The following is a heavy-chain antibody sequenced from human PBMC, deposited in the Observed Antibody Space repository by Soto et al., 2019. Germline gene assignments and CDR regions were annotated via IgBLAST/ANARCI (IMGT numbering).Heavy chain of an antibody. CDR2: INPNSGGT. V-gene: IGHV1-2*02. J-gene: IGHJ5*02. D-gene: IGHD6-6*01. CDR1: GYTFTGYY. CDR3: ARDSSSSGGQVWFDP. Sequence: ASVKVSCKASGYTFTGYYMHWVLQAPGQGLEWMGWINPNSGGTNYAQKFQGRVTMTRDTSISTAYMELSRLRSDDTAVYYCARDSSSSGGQVWFDPWGQGTLVTVSS.